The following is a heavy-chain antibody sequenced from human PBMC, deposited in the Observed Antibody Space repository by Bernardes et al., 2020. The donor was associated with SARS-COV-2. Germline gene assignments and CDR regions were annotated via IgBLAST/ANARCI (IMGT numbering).Heavy chain of an antibody. Sequence: GSLRPPFAASGFTFRDYTMHLVRQAPGKGLEWVAVIWHDGSREYYVDSVKGRFAISRDNSNNTLYLQMNNLRVEDTALYRCATEDGEWLESWGQGTLVTVSS. J-gene: IGHJ5*01. CDR3: ATEDGEWLES. CDR1: GFTFRDYT. D-gene: IGHD4-17*01. V-gene: IGHV3-33*01. CDR2: IWHDGSRE.